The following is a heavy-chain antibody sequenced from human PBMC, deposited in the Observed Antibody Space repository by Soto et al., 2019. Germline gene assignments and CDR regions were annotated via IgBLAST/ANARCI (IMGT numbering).Heavy chain of an antibody. CDR2: IRPTYGNT. CDR1: GYTFTGYY. D-gene: IGHD5-18*01. V-gene: IGHV1-46*03. Sequence: ASVKVSCKASGYTFTGYYIHWMRQAPGQGLEWIGIIRPTYGNTEYAQAFQGRVSINRDTATSTVYMELSSLKSEDTAVFYCAREPPDGYRFDYWGQGAQVTVSS. CDR3: AREPPDGYRFDY. J-gene: IGHJ4*02.